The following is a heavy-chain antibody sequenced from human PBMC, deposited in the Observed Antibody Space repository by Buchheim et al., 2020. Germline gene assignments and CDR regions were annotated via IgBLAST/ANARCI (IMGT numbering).Heavy chain of an antibody. CDR1: GFTFINAW. D-gene: IGHD1-1*01. CDR2: IKIKIDGGTI. V-gene: IGHV3-15*01. J-gene: IGHJ4*02. CDR3: TTDGGVRYKWKGVGGY. Sequence: EVQLVESGGGLVKPGGSLRLSCAASGFTFINAWMTWVRQAPGKGLEWVGRIKIKIDGGTIEYAAPVKGRFTISRDDSRNTLYLQMDSLKTEDTAVYYCTTDGGVRYKWKGVGGYWGQGTL.